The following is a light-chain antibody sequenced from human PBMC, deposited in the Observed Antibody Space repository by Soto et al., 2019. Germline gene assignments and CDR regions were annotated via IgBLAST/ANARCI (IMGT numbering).Light chain of an antibody. CDR2: GSS. CDR1: QSINNNY. J-gene: IGKJ2*01. V-gene: IGKV3-20*01. CDR3: HQYGSSPPYT. Sequence: EVVLTQSPGTLSLSPGERATLSCRGSQSINNNYLAWYQQRPDQAPRLLIYGSSDRATGIPDRFSGSGSGTDFTLTISRLEPEDFAVYYCHQYGSSPPYTFGQGTKLEI.